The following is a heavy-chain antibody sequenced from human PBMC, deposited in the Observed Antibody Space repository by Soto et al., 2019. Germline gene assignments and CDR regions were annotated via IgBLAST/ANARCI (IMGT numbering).Heavy chain of an antibody. J-gene: IGHJ6*02. CDR1: GGSISRGDYY. Sequence: SETLSLTCPVSGGSISRGDYYWRWLRQPPGKGLEWIGYIYYSGSTYYNPSLKSRVTISVDTSKNQFSLKLSSVTAADTAVYYCARGGRAGMDVWGQGTTVTVSS. V-gene: IGHV4-30-4*01. CDR2: IYYSGST. CDR3: ARGGRAGMDV. D-gene: IGHD1-26*01.